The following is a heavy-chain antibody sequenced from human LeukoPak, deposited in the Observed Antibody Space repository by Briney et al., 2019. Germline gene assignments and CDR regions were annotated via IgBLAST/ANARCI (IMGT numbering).Heavy chain of an antibody. Sequence: KPSETLSLTCTVSGGSISSYYWSWIRQPAGKGLEWIGRIYTSGNNNYNPSLKSRVTISVDKSKNQFSLKLSSVTAADTAVYYCARGGSSSSGRYFDYWGQGTLVTVSS. V-gene: IGHV4-4*07. CDR2: IYTSGNN. D-gene: IGHD6-6*01. CDR1: GGSISSYY. J-gene: IGHJ4*02. CDR3: ARGGSSSSGRYFDY.